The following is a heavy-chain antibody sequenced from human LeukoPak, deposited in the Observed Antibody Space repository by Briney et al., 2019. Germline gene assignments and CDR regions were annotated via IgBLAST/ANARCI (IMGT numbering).Heavy chain of an antibody. CDR3: AREMAAGHYHDAFDI. D-gene: IGHD6-13*01. J-gene: IGHJ3*02. V-gene: IGHV3-66*01. CDR1: GFTVSSNY. CDR2: IYSGGST. Sequence: GGSLRLSCAASGFTVSSNYMSWVRQAPGKGLEWVSVIYSGGSTYYADSVKGRFTISRDNSKNTLYLQMNSLRAEDTAVYSCAREMAAGHYHDAFDIWGQGTMVTVSS.